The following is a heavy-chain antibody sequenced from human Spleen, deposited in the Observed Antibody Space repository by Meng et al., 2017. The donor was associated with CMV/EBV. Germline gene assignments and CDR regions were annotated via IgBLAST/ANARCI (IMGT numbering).Heavy chain of an antibody. CDR3: ARNYYFDY. V-gene: IGHV4-30-4*01. CDR2: IYYTGST. J-gene: IGHJ4*02. CDR1: GGSINSGDYY. Sequence: LHVSVPGLVNTSQTLSLTCTVSGGSINSGDYYWSWIRQPAGKGLEWIGYIYYTGSTYFDPSLKSRVTISMDTSKIQFSLRLSSVTAADTAVYYCARNYYFDYWGQGTLVTVSS.